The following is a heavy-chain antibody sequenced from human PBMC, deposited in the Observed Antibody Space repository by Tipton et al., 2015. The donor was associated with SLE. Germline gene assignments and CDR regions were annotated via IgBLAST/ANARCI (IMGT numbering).Heavy chain of an antibody. CDR1: GGSISSYY. D-gene: IGHD5-12*01. J-gene: IGHJ4*02. V-gene: IGHV4-59*08. CDR2: IYYSGST. Sequence: CTVSGGSISSYYWSWIRQPPGKGLEWIGYIYYSGSTNYNPSLKSRVTISVDTSKNQFSLKLSSVTAADTAVYYCARRLTRYSGYDYFDYWGQGTLVTVSS. CDR3: ARRLTRYSGYDYFDY.